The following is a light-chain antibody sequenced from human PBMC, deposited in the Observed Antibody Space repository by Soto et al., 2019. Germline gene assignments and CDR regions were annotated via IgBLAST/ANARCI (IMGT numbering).Light chain of an antibody. J-gene: IGKJ1*01. CDR2: DAS. CDR3: RQHSNWPRT. V-gene: IGKV3-11*01. CDR1: QSVSNS. Sequence: EIVLTQSPATLSLSPGERATLSCRASQSVSNSLAWYPQRPGQAPRLLIYDASNTATGIPARFSGGGSGTEFTLTISSLEPEDFAIYSCRQHSNWPRTFGQGTKVEIK.